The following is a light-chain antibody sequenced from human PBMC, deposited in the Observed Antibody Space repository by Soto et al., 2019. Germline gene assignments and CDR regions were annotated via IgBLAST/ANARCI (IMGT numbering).Light chain of an antibody. Sequence: EIVMTQSPATLSVSPGERATLSCRASQSVSGNLAWYQQKPGQAPRLLIYGASTRATGIPARFSGSGSGTEFNLTISSLQSEDFSVYYCQQYNNWPITFGPGTKVDIK. CDR1: QSVSGN. V-gene: IGKV3-15*01. J-gene: IGKJ3*01. CDR3: QQYNNWPIT. CDR2: GAS.